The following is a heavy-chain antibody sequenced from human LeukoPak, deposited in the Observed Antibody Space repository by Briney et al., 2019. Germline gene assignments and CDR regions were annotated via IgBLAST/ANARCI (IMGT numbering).Heavy chain of an antibody. V-gene: IGHV3-53*01. CDR2: IYSGGIT. CDR3: ARASNWNYPDY. Sequence: PGGSLRLSCAASGFTFISDYMNWVRQAPGRGLECVSVIYSGGITYYADSVKGRFSISRDNSKNTLYLQMNSLRAEDTAVYYCARASNWNYPDYWGQGTLVTVSS. CDR1: GFTFISDY. D-gene: IGHD1-7*01. J-gene: IGHJ4*02.